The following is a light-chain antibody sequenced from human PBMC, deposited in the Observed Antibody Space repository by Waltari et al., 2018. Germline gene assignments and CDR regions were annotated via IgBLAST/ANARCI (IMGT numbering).Light chain of an antibody. J-gene: IGKJ4*01. CDR2: GTF. Sequence: EIVLTQSPGTLSLSPGEGATLSCRTSQTIRTTYLAWYQQKPAQAPTLLIYGTFSRATGIPDRFTGSGSGTDFSLTISSLEPEDFATYYCQQYDISPLTFGGGTKVEIK. V-gene: IGKV3-20*01. CDR3: QQYDISPLT. CDR1: QTIRTTY.